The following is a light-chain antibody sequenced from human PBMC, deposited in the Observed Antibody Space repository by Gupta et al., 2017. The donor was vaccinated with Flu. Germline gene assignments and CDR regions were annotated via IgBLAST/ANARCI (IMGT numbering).Light chain of an antibody. CDR1: QNVSHW. CDR3: QQSKSPPFT. J-gene: IGKJ2*01. Sequence: DIQMTQSPSSVSASVGDSITFTCRASQNVSHWLAWYQQIPGKAPKLLIYAASMVQSGVPSRFSGSGFGTDFTLTISSRQAEDFGTYYCQQSKSPPFTFGQGTKLEIK. CDR2: AAS. V-gene: IGKV1-12*01.